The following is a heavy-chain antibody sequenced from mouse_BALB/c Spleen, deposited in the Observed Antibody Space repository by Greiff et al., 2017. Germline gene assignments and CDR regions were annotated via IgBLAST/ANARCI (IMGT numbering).Heavy chain of an antibody. CDR1: GYSITSGYY. J-gene: IGHJ4*01. CDR3: ARDQAYYRSRGAMDY. V-gene: IGHV3-6*02. Sequence: EVQLQQSGPGLVKPSQSLSLTCSVTGYSITSGYYWNWIRQFPGNKLEWMGYISYDGSNNYNPSLKNRISITRDTSKNQFFLKLNSVTTEDTATYYCARDQAYYRSRGAMDYWGQGTSVTVSS. D-gene: IGHD2-14*01. CDR2: ISYDGSN.